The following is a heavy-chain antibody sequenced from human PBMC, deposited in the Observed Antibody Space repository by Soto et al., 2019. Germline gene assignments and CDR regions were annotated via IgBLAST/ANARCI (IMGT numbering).Heavy chain of an antibody. CDR3: ARDSPTSYGYPLGYFDY. CDR2: ISAYNGNT. V-gene: IGHV1-18*01. D-gene: IGHD5-18*01. Sequence: ASVKVSCKACGYTFTSYVISWVLQSPLQVLDWMGWISAYNGNTNYAQKLQGRVTMTTDTSKNQFSLKLSSVTAADTAVYYCARDSPTSYGYPLGYFDYWGQGTLVTVSS. CDR1: GYTFTSYV. J-gene: IGHJ4*02.